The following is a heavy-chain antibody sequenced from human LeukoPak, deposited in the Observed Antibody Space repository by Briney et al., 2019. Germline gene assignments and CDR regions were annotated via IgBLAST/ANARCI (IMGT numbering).Heavy chain of an antibody. J-gene: IGHJ4*02. Sequence: PGGSLRLSCAASGFTVSSNYMSWVRQAPGKGLEWVSAIYSGGSTYYADSVKGRFTISRDNSKNTLYLQMNSLRAEDTAVYYCATAVTNTRFDYWGQGSLVTVSS. CDR1: GFTVSSNY. V-gene: IGHV3-53*01. CDR3: ATAVTNTRFDY. CDR2: IYSGGST. D-gene: IGHD4-17*01.